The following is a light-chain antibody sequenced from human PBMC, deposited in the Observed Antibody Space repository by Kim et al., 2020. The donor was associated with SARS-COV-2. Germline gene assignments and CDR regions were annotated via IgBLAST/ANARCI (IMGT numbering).Light chain of an antibody. CDR1: QSISTN. V-gene: IGKV3-15*01. CDR3: QQYNDWRS. Sequence: LSVSPGERATSSCRASQSISTNLAWYQHKPGQAPRLLVYGASTRATGIPARFSGSGSGTEFTLTISSLQAEDLAVYFCQQYNDWRSFGQGTKLEIK. J-gene: IGKJ2*03. CDR2: GAS.